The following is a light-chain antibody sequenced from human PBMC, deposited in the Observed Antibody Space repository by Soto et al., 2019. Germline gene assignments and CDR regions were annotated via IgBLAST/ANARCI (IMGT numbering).Light chain of an antibody. CDR3: MQALQPPLP. J-gene: IGKJ4*01. CDR2: LGS. V-gene: IGKV2-28*01. Sequence: DIVMTQSPLSLPVTPGAPASISCRSSQSLLHSNGYNYLDWYLQKPGQSPQLLIYLGSNRASGVPDRFSGSGSGTDFTLKISRVEAEDVGVYYSMQALQPPLPFGGGTKVEIK. CDR1: QSLLHSNGYNY.